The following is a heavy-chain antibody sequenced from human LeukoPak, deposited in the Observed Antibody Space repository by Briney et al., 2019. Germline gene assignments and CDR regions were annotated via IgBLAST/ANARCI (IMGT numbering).Heavy chain of an antibody. J-gene: IGHJ4*02. CDR2: INAKSGGT. D-gene: IGHD1-26*01. CDR3: ARDRRGSYYFFN. V-gene: IGHV1-2*02. CDR1: GYTFSDYY. Sequence: ASVQVSCKASGYTFSDYYMHWVRQAPGQGLEWMGWINAKSGGTKYEQKFQGRVTMTRDTSISTAYMELSRLRSDDTAVYYCARDRRGSYYFFNWGQGTLVTVSS.